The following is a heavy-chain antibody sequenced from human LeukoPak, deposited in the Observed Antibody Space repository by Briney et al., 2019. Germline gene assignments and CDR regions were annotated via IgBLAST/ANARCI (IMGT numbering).Heavy chain of an antibody. D-gene: IGHD6-19*01. J-gene: IGHJ4*02. CDR3: ARSIAVAGGLDY. Sequence: GGSLRLSCAASGFTFSSYSMNWVRQAPGKGLEWVSSISSSSSYIYYEDSAKGRFTISRSKAKNSLYLQMNSLRAEDTAVYYCARSIAVAGGLDYWGQGTLVTVSS. V-gene: IGHV3-21*01. CDR2: ISSSSSYI. CDR1: GFTFSSYS.